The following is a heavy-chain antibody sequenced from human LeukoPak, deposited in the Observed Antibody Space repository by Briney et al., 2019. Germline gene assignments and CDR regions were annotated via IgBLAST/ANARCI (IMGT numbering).Heavy chain of an antibody. Sequence: SVKVSCKASGGTFSSYAISWVRQAPGQGLEWMGRIIPIFGTANYAQKYQGRVTITADKSTSTAYMELSSLRSEDTAVCYCARGPYDFWSGYYVNWFDPWGQGTLVTVSS. D-gene: IGHD3-3*01. CDR1: GGTFSSYA. J-gene: IGHJ5*02. CDR2: IIPIFGTA. V-gene: IGHV1-69*06. CDR3: ARGPYDFWSGYYVNWFDP.